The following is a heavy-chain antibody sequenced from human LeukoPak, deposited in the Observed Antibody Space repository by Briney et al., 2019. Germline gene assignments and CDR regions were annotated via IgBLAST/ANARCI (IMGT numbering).Heavy chain of an antibody. Sequence: SETLSLTCTVSGGSIRSYYWSWIRQPPGKGLEWVGFIYYSGSTNYNPSLKSRVTISVDTSKNQFSLKLTSVTAADTAVYYCARHYHYYGSGTYYDSWGQGTLVSVSS. CDR3: ARHYHYYGSGTYYDS. D-gene: IGHD3-10*01. CDR1: GGSIRSYY. J-gene: IGHJ4*02. CDR2: IYYSGST. V-gene: IGHV4-59*01.